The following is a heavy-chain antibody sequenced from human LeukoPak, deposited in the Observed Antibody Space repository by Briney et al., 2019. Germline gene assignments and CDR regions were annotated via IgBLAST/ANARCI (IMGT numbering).Heavy chain of an antibody. Sequence: GGSLRLSCAASGFTFNDYTMTWVRQAPGKGLEWVSPITGDCNYIFYADSVKGRFTISRDNAQNSLFLELNSLRGEDTAVYYCARERNFYYFDYWGQGALVTVSS. CDR2: ITGDCNYI. D-gene: IGHD3-3*01. J-gene: IGHJ4*02. V-gene: IGHV3-21*01. CDR1: GFTFNDYT. CDR3: ARERNFYYFDY.